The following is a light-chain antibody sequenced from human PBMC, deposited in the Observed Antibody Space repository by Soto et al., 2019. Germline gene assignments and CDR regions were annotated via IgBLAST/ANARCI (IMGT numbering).Light chain of an antibody. CDR1: QSVSSN. Sequence: EIVRTQSPATLSVSPGERATLSCRASQSVSSNLAWYQQKPGQAPRRLIYGASTRATGIPARFSGSGSGTEFTLTISSLQSEDFAVYYCKQYNNWPPITFGQGKRLEI. CDR3: KQYNNWPPIT. CDR2: GAS. J-gene: IGKJ5*01. V-gene: IGKV3-15*01.